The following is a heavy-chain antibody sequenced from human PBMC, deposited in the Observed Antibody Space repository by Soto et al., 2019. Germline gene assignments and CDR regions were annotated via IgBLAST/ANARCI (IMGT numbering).Heavy chain of an antibody. CDR3: ARTGSGSYSRSYYFDD. CDR2: IYYSGST. V-gene: IGHV4-31*03. Sequence: SETLSLTCTVSGGSISSGGYYWSWIRHHPGKGLEWIGYIYYSGSTYYNPSLKSRVTISVDTSKNQFSLKLSSVTAADTAVYYCARTGSGSYSRSYYFDDWGQGTLVTVSS. CDR1: GGSISSGGYY. J-gene: IGHJ4*02. D-gene: IGHD1-26*01.